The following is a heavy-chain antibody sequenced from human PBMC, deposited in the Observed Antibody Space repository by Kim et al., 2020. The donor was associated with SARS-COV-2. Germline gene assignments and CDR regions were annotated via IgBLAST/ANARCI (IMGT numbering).Heavy chain of an antibody. V-gene: IGHV3-30-3*01. J-gene: IGHJ6*01. CDR3: ARGALGSYDSSGHHDV. Sequence: GGSLRLSCAASGFTFSSYAMHWVRQAPGKGLEWVAVISYDGSNKYYADSVKGRFTISRDNSKNTLYLQMNSLRAEDTAVYYCARGALGSYDSSGHHDVWG. CDR2: ISYDGSNK. CDR1: GFTFSSYA. D-gene: IGHD3-22*01.